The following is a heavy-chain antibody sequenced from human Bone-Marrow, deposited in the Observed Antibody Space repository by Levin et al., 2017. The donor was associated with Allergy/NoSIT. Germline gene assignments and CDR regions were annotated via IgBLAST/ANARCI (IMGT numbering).Heavy chain of an antibody. CDR3: ARDCPHLSYSSTWYYYYGMDV. V-gene: IGHV3-48*02. Sequence: PGGSLRLSCAASGFTFSNSSMNWVRQAPGKGLEWVSYISDSSSSIFYAYSVKGRFTISRDNAKNSLFLQMNSLRDEDTAVYYCARDCPHLSYSSTWYYYYGMDVWGQGTTVTVSS. D-gene: IGHD6-13*01. CDR1: GFTFSNSS. CDR2: ISDSSSSI. J-gene: IGHJ6*02.